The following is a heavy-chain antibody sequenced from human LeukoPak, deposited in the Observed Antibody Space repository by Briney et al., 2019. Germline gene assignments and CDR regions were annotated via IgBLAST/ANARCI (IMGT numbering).Heavy chain of an antibody. Sequence: SETLSLTCTVSGGSISSSSYYWGWIRQPPGKGLEWIGSIYYSGSTYYNPSLKSRVTISVDTSKNQFSLKLSSVTAADTAVYYCARAGSAEAQYYDFWSGYYNSHWFDPWGQGTLVTVSS. V-gene: IGHV4-39*07. D-gene: IGHD3-3*01. CDR1: GGSISSSSYY. J-gene: IGHJ5*02. CDR2: IYYSGST. CDR3: ARAGSAEAQYYDFWSGYYNSHWFDP.